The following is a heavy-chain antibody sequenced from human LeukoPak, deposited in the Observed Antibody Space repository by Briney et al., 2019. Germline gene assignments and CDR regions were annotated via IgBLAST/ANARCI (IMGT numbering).Heavy chain of an antibody. J-gene: IGHJ5*02. Sequence: GASVKVSCKASGGTFSSYAISWVRQAPGQGLEWMGGIIPIFGTANYAQKSQGRVTITADKSTSTAYMELSSLRSEDTAVYYCAREGNCSSTSCYGSSRVWFDPWGQGTLVTVSS. CDR3: AREGNCSSTSCYGSSRVWFDP. D-gene: IGHD2-2*01. CDR2: IIPIFGTA. V-gene: IGHV1-69*06. CDR1: GGTFSSYA.